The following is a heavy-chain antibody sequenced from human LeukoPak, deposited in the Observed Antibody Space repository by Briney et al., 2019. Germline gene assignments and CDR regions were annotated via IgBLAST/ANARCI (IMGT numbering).Heavy chain of an antibody. V-gene: IGHV4-34*01. J-gene: IGHJ4*02. Sequence: SETLSFTCAVYGGSFSGYYWSWLRQPPGKGLEWIGEINHSGSTNYNPSLKSRVTISVDTSKNQFSLKLSSVTAADTAVYYCAKNDFWSGYYNGYWGQGTLVTVSS. CDR2: INHSGST. D-gene: IGHD3-3*01. CDR1: GGSFSGYY. CDR3: AKNDFWSGYYNGY.